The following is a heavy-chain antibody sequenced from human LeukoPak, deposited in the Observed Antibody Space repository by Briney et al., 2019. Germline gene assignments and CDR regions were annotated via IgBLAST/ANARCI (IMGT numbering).Heavy chain of an antibody. CDR1: GFTFSNSA. Sequence: GGSLRLSCAASGFTFSNSAMSWVRQAPGKGLEWVSAISGSGGSTYYADSVKGRFTISRDNSKNTLYLVMNSLRVDDTAVYYCAKAVDLATISVDIWGQGTMVTVSS. CDR2: ISGSGGST. CDR3: AKAVDLATISVDI. D-gene: IGHD5-24*01. J-gene: IGHJ3*02. V-gene: IGHV3-23*01.